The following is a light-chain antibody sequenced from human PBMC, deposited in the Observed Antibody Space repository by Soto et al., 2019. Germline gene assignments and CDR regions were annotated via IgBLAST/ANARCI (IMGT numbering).Light chain of an antibody. CDR1: QSISRW. V-gene: IGKV1-5*03. CDR3: KQYNAA. J-gene: IGKJ5*01. CDR2: QAS. Sequence: DIRITQSPAILSSSLLDRVTITCRASQSISRWLAWYQQKPGKAPKLLIYQASTLEAGVPSRFSGTGSGTEFTLTISSMQPDDFATYYCKQYNAAFGQGTRLEIK.